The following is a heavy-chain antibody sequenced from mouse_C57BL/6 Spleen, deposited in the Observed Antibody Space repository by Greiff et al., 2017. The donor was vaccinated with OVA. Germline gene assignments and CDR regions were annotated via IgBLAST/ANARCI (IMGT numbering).Heavy chain of an antibody. V-gene: IGHV1-26*01. J-gene: IGHJ2*01. CDR3: ARDYDGYRYFDY. CDR2: INPNNGGT. Sequence: EVQLQQSGPELVKPGASVKISCKASGYTFTDYYMNWVKQSHGKSLEWIGDINPNNGGTSYNQKFKGKATLTVDKSSSTAYMELRSLTSEDSAVHYCARDYDGYRYFDYWGQGTTLTVSS. D-gene: IGHD2-3*01. CDR1: GYTFTDYY.